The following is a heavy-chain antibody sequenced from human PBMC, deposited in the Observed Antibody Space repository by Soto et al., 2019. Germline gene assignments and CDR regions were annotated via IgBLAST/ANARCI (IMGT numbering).Heavy chain of an antibody. D-gene: IGHD3-10*01. V-gene: IGHV4-34*01. CDR1: RRAFSGYY. CDR3: AREDSGNDAFDI. Sequence: TDTLSLTCAVYRRAFSGYYWSCIRQPPGKGLEWIGEINHSGSTNYNPSLKSRVTISVDTSKNQFSLKLSSVTAADTAVYYCAREDSGNDAFDIWGQGTMVT. CDR2: INHSGST. J-gene: IGHJ3*02.